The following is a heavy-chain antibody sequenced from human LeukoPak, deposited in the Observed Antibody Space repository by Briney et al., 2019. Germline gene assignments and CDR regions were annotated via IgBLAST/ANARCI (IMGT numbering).Heavy chain of an antibody. CDR1: GVSISSGGYY. Sequence: SETLSLTCTVSGVSISSGGYYWSWIRQHPGKGLEWIGYIYYSGSTYYNPSLKSRVTISVDTSKNQFSLKLSSVTAADTAVYYCARDRDYGGNHRWAFDIWGQGTMVTVSS. CDR2: IYYSGST. CDR3: ARDRDYGGNHRWAFDI. J-gene: IGHJ3*02. V-gene: IGHV4-31*03. D-gene: IGHD4-23*01.